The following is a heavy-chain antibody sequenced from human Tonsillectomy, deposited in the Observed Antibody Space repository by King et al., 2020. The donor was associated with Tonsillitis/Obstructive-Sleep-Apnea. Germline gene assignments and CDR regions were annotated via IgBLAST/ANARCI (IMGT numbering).Heavy chain of an antibody. V-gene: IGHV7-4-1*02. Sequence: PLVPSGSDLPKPGASVKDSSQASGSPFPRYAIHCVRQAPGHGLEWMGWLNTNTGNPTYAQGFTGRFVFSLDTSVSTAYLEISSLKADDPAGAAGAGWGREETRGEDPEGGQSGGKGTRGT. CDR2: LNTNTGNP. D-gene: IGHD3-16*01. CDR1: GSPFPRYA. J-gene: IGHJ3*01. CDR3: AGWGREETRGEDPEGGQS.